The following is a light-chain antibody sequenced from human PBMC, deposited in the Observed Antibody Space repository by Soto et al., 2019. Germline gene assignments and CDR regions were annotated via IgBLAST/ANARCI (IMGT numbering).Light chain of an antibody. CDR1: SSDVGAYTS. J-gene: IGLJ1*01. V-gene: IGLV2-14*01. CDR3: SSYTSSSSYV. CDR2: EVS. Sequence: QSVLTQPASVSLSPGQSITISCTGTSSDVGAYTSVSWYQQHPGKAPKLIIYEVSNRPPGVSTRFSGSKSASTASLTISGLQAEDEADYYCSSYTSSSSYVFGTGTKVTVL.